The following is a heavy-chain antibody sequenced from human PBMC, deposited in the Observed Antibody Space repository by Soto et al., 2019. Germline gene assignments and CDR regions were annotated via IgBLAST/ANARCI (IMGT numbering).Heavy chain of an antibody. J-gene: IGHJ3*01. D-gene: IGHD3-16*02. CDR3: ARDVVRLGDLSVGGFDL. Sequence: ASGFNVGDNFITWVRQAPGKGLEWVSVLYLGGNTYFADSVKGRFSISRDNSKNTVYLQMNSLTVEDTAVYYCARDVVRLGDLSVGGFDLWGQGTMVTVSS. V-gene: IGHV3-53*01. CDR2: LYLGGNT. CDR1: GFNVGDNF.